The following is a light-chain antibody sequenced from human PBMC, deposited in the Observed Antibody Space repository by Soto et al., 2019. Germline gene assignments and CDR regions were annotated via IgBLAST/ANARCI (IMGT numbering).Light chain of an antibody. CDR2: DTS. V-gene: IGKV1-33*01. Sequence: DIQMTQSPSTLSASVGDRVTITCRASQSIGIWLAWCQQKPGKAPKLLIYDTSNLETGVPSRFSGSGSGTDYTFTISSLQPEDIATYYCQHYNNLPPTWTFGQGTKVDNK. J-gene: IGKJ1*01. CDR3: QHYNNLPPTWT. CDR1: QSIGIW.